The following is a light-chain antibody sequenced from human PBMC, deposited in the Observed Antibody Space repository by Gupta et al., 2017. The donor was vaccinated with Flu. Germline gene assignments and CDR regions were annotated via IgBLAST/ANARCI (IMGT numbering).Light chain of an antibody. CDR3: MQALRSPHT. CDR1: QSLLYTNGYTH. Sequence: DMVMTQSPLSLPVSPGEPASISCRSSQSLLYTNGYTHLDWYLQKPGQSPQLLIFLGSNRASGVPDRFSGSGSGTDFTLEISRVEAEDAGVYYCMQALRSPHTFGQGTKLEIK. CDR2: LGS. V-gene: IGKV2-28*01. J-gene: IGKJ2*01.